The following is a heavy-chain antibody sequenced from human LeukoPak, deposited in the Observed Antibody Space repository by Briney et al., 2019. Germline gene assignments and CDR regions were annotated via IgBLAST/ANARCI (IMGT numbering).Heavy chain of an antibody. CDR1: GFTFSSYA. CDR3: AKAPEYYDILTGYDYYGMDV. V-gene: IGHV3-23*01. J-gene: IGHJ6*02. CDR2: ISGSGGST. D-gene: IGHD3-9*01. Sequence: GGSLRLSCAASGFTFSSYAMSWVRQAPGKGLEWVSAISGSGGSTYYADSVKGRFTISRDNSKNTLYLQMNSLRAEDTAVYYCAKAPEYYDILTGYDYYGMDVWGQGTTVTVPS.